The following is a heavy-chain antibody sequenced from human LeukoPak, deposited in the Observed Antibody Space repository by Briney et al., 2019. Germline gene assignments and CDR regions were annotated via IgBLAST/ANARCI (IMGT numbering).Heavy chain of an antibody. CDR3: AREVVGANDAPFDY. J-gene: IGHJ4*02. CDR2: IIPILGIA. V-gene: IGHV1-69*04. D-gene: IGHD1-26*01. CDR1: GYTFTGYY. Sequence: SVKVSCKASGYTFTGYYMHWVRQAPGQGLEWMGRIIPILGIANYAQKFQGRVTITADKSTSTAYMELSSLRSEDTAVYYCAREVVGANDAPFDYWGQGTLVTVSS.